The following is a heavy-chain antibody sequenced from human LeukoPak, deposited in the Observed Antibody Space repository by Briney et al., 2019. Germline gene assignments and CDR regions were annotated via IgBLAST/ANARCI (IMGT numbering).Heavy chain of an antibody. Sequence: GESLKISCKGSGYTFTYYYIDWVRQMPGKGLEWMGIIYPGDSGARYSPSFQGQVTISVDKSINTTYLQWSSLKASDTAMYYCARGGSFYFDHDQALDIWGLGTMVTVSS. CDR1: GYTFTYYY. D-gene: IGHD3-9*01. J-gene: IGHJ3*02. V-gene: IGHV5-51*01. CDR3: ARGGSFYFDHDQALDI. CDR2: IYPGDSGA.